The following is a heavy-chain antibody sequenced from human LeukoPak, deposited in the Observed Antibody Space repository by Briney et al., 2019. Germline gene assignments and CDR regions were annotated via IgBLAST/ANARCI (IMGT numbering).Heavy chain of an antibody. CDR2: IYYSGST. J-gene: IGHJ4*02. V-gene: IGHV4-34*01. CDR1: GGSFSGYY. Sequence: SETLSLTCAVYGGSFSGYYWGWIRQPPGKGLEWIGSIYYSGSTYYNPSLKSRVTISVDTSKNQFSLKLSSVTAADTAVYYCARVKDTDYGDYGNYFDYWGQGTLVTVSS. D-gene: IGHD4-17*01. CDR3: ARVKDTDYGDYGNYFDY.